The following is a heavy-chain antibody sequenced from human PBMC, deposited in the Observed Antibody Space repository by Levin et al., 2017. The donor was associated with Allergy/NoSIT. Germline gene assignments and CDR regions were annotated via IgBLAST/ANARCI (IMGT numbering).Heavy chain of an antibody. J-gene: IGHJ4*02. Sequence: SQTLSLTCTVSGGSISSSSYYWGWIRQPPGKGLEWIGSIYYSGSTYYNPSLKSRVTISVDTSKNQFSLKLSSVTAADTAVYYCARLRGYGRYSYGFDYWGQGTLVTVSS. D-gene: IGHD5-18*01. CDR3: ARLRGYGRYSYGFDY. CDR1: GGSISSSSYY. V-gene: IGHV4-39*01. CDR2: IYYSGST.